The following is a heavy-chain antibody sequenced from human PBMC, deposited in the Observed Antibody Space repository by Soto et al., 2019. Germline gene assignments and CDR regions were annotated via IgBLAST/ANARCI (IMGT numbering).Heavy chain of an antibody. CDR3: SRYILTTSVRYSDS. D-gene: IGHD4-4*01. J-gene: IGHJ4*02. CDR2: ISYSGST. Sequence: SETLSLTCTVSGGSISSGGYYWSWIRQYPGKGLEWIGYISYSGSTYYNPSLKSRITISVDTSKDQFFLKLRSVTAADTAVYFCSRYILTTSVRYSDSWGQGTLVTVSS. V-gene: IGHV4-31*03. CDR1: GGSISSGGYY.